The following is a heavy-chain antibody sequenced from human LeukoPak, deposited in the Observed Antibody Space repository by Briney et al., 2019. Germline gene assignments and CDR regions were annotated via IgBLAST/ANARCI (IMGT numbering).Heavy chain of an antibody. D-gene: IGHD6-13*01. CDR1: GGTFSSYA. J-gene: IGHJ4*02. Sequence: PVKVSCKASGGTFSSYAISWVRQAPGQGLEWMGGIIPIFGTANYAQKFQGRVTITADESTSTAYMELSSLRSEDTAVYYCARGIQGVAAAVDSWGQGTWSPSPQ. CDR2: IIPIFGTA. V-gene: IGHV1-69*13. CDR3: ARGIQGVAAAVDS.